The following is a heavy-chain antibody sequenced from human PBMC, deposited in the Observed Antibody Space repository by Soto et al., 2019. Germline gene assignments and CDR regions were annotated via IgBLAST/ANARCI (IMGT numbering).Heavy chain of an antibody. D-gene: IGHD6-19*01. V-gene: IGHV5-51*01. CDR1: GYTFTTYW. CDR2: IYPGDSDT. J-gene: IGHJ3*02. Sequence: GESLKISCKGSGYTFTTYWIAWVRQMPGKGLEWMGIIYPGDSDTRYGPSFQGQVTISADKSNSTAYLQWSSLQASDTAMYYCARIIAVDGADAFDIWGQGTMVTVSS. CDR3: ARIIAVDGADAFDI.